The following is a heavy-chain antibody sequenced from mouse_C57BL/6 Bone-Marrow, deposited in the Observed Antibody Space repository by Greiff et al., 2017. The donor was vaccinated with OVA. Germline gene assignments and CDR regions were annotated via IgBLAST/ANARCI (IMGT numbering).Heavy chain of an antibody. Sequence: EVKLVESGGDLVKPGGSLKLSCAASGFTFSSYGMSWVRQTPDKRLEWVATISSGGSYTYYPDSVKGRFTISRDTAKNTLYLQMSSLKSEDTAMYYCARHALRVRGAMDDWGQGTSVTVSS. CDR1: GFTFSSYG. V-gene: IGHV5-6*01. D-gene: IGHD2-2*01. J-gene: IGHJ4*01. CDR3: ARHALRVRGAMDD. CDR2: ISSGGSYT.